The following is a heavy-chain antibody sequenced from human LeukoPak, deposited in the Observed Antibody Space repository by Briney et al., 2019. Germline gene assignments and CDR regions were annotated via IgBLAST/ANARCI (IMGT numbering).Heavy chain of an antibody. CDR2: SNPSGSFI. Sequence: GGSLRLSCTASGFTFSDYYMGWIRQAPGKGLEWISYSNPSGSFIHYADSVKGRFTIFRDNANNLLYLQMINLRAEDTAVYYCARDHQYRNSGYYEILDYWGQGTLVTVSS. D-gene: IGHD3-22*01. V-gene: IGHV3-11*01. CDR1: GFTFSDYY. CDR3: ARDHQYRNSGYYEILDY. J-gene: IGHJ4*02.